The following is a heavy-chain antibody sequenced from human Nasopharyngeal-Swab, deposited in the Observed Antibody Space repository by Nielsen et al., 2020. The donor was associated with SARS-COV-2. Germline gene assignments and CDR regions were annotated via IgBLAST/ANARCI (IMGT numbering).Heavy chain of an antibody. CDR1: GGSFSGYY. CDR2: INHSGST. V-gene: IGHV4-34*01. D-gene: IGHD3-16*02. J-gene: IGHJ6*02. CDR3: ARGSGHYDYVWGSYRRGYYGMDV. Sequence: SETLSPTCAVYGGSFSGYYWSWIRQPPGKGLEWIGEINHSGSTNYNPSLKSRVTISADTSKNQFSLKLSSVTAADTAVYYCARGSGHYDYVWGSYRRGYYGMDVWGQGTTVTVSS.